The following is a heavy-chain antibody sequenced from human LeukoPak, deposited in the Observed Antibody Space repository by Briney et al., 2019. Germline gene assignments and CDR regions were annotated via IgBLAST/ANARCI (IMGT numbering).Heavy chain of an antibody. CDR2: IIPIFGTA. CDR1: GGTFSIYA. Sequence: TVSFTASGGTFSIYAISWVRQAPGQGLEWMGGIIPIFGTANYAQKFQGRVTITADESTSTAYMELSSLRSEDTAVYYCARDDSGGFAYYYGMDVWGQGTTVTVSS. V-gene: IGHV1-69*01. J-gene: IGHJ6*02. D-gene: IGHD6-19*01. CDR3: ARDDSGGFAYYYGMDV.